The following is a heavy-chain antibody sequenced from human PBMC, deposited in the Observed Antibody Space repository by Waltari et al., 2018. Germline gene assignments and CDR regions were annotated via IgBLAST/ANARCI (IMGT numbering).Heavy chain of an antibody. CDR1: GGSISSYY. J-gene: IGHJ6*03. V-gene: IGHV4-59*01. CDR3: ARAPDYYYMDV. CDR2: IYYSGST. Sequence: QVQLQESGPGLVKPSETLSLTCTVSGGSISSYYWSWIRQPPGKGLEWIGYIYYSGSTNYNPSLKSRVTISVDTSKNQFSLKLSSVTAADTAVYYCARAPDYYYMDVWGKGTTVTVSS.